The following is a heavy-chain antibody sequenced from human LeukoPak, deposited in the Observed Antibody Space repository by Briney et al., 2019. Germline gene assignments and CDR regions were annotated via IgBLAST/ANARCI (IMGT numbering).Heavy chain of an antibody. Sequence: GESLKISCKGSGYNFTNYWVGWVRQMPEKGLEWMGFIYPGDSDTRYGPSFQGRVTISADKSISTAFLQWSSLKASDTAMYYCARLEVTYSISPFDYWGQGTLVTVSS. D-gene: IGHD5-18*01. CDR2: IYPGDSDT. CDR3: ARLEVTYSISPFDY. J-gene: IGHJ4*02. CDR1: GYNFTNYW. V-gene: IGHV5-51*01.